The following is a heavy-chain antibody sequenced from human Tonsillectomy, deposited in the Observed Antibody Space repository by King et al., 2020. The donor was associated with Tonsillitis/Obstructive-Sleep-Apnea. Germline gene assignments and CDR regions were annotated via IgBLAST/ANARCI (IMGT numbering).Heavy chain of an antibody. CDR1: VGSSRSYY. Sequence: QVQLQESGPGLVKPSETLSLTCTVSVGSSRSYYWSWIRQPPGKGLEWIGYIYYSGSTNYNPSLKSLVTISVDPSKNQFSLKLSSVTAADTAVYYCARAQDYGDADAFDIWGQGTMVTVSS. CDR3: ARAQDYGDADAFDI. D-gene: IGHD4-17*01. V-gene: IGHV4-59*01. J-gene: IGHJ3*02. CDR2: IYYSGST.